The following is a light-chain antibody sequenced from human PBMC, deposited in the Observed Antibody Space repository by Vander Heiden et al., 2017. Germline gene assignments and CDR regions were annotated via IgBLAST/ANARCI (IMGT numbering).Light chain of an antibody. CDR1: QSISSW. CDR2: KAS. J-gene: IGKJ1*01. CDR3: QQYNSYPRT. Sequence: DIQMTQSPSTLSASVGDRVTITCRASQSISSWLAWYQQKPGKAPKLLIYKASSLESGVPSRFRGSGSGTEFTLTISSLQPDDFATYYSQQYNSYPRTFGQRTKVEIK. V-gene: IGKV1-5*03.